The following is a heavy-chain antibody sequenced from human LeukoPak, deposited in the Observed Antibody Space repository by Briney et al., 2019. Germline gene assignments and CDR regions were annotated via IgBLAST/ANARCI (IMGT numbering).Heavy chain of an antibody. J-gene: IGHJ3*01. CDR3: AGPPYNSAGYTFDV. CDR1: GGSISSRKW. Sequence: PSGTLSLTCTVSGGSISSRKWWGWVRQPPGKGLEWIGEIYHSGYTNYNPSFKSRVTISEDQSRNQFSLKLTSVTAADTAIYYCAGPPYNSAGYTFDVWGQGTMVSVSS. D-gene: IGHD2/OR15-2a*01. CDR2: IYHSGYT. V-gene: IGHV4-4*02.